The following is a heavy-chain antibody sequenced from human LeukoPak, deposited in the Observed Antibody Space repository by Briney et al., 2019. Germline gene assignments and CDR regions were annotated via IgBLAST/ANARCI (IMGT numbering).Heavy chain of an antibody. D-gene: IGHD2-15*01. CDR1: GSIFSHYW. CDR2: IKPDGTEK. Sequence: GGSLRLSCAASGSIFSHYWMSWVRQAPGKGLEWVANIKPDGTEKYYVDSVKGRFTISRDNAKNSLYLLMDSLRAEDTAVYYCAREDMWAFDMWGQGTMVTVSS. J-gene: IGHJ3*02. V-gene: IGHV3-7*01. CDR3: AREDMWAFDM.